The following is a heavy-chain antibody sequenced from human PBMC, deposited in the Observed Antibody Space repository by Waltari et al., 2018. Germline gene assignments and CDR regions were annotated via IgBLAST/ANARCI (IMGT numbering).Heavy chain of an antibody. D-gene: IGHD3-10*01. Sequence: QVQLVQSGPEVKKPGASVKVSCKSSGYTFISYSITWVRQAPGQGLEWMGWISTYNGNTNYAQKLQGRVTLTTDTSTSTVYMELRSLRSDDTAVYYCTRGYGTYYGSGSYHYWGQGTLVTVSS. CDR1: GYTFISYS. CDR3: TRGYGTYYGSGSYHY. CDR2: ISTYNGNT. J-gene: IGHJ4*02. V-gene: IGHV1-18*01.